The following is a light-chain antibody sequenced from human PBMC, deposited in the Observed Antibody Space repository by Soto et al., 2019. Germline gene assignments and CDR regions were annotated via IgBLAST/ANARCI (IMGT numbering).Light chain of an antibody. CDR2: GAF. CDR3: QQRNVWPPVT. Sequence: EIVMTQSPATLSLSPGERATLSCGASQSVSSSYLAWYQQKPGQAPRLLIYGAFNRATGIPARFSGSGSGTDFTLTISSLEPEDSAVYYCQQRNVWPPVTFGQGTRLEIK. CDR1: QSVSSSY. J-gene: IGKJ5*01. V-gene: IGKV3D-20*02.